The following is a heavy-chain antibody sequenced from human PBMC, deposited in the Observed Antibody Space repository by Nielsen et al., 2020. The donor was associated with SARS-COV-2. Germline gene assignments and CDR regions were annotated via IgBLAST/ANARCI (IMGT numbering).Heavy chain of an antibody. V-gene: IGHV1-18*01. CDR3: ATPEDYSSGWSPFDY. J-gene: IGHJ4*02. Sequence: ASVKVSCKASGYTFTSYGISWVRQAPGQGLEWMGWISAYNGNTNYAQKLQGRVTMTTDTSTSTAYMELRSLRSDDTAVYYCATPEDYSSGWSPFDYWGQGTLVTVSS. D-gene: IGHD6-19*01. CDR1: GYTFTSYG. CDR2: ISAYNGNT.